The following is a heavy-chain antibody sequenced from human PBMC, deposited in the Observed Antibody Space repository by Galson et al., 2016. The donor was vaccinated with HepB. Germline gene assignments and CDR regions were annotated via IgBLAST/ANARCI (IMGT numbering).Heavy chain of an antibody. CDR2: IWYDGSHK. D-gene: IGHD3-10*01. CDR3: ARNYHYGSGSYIPYF. Sequence: SLRLSCAASGFTFRSYGMHWVRQVPGKGLEWVAVIWYDGSHKFYVGSVKGRFTISRDNSKNTLFLQMNSLRAEDTAVYYCARNYHYGSGSYIPYFWGQGTRVTVST. J-gene: IGHJ3*01. CDR1: GFTFRSYG. V-gene: IGHV3-33*01.